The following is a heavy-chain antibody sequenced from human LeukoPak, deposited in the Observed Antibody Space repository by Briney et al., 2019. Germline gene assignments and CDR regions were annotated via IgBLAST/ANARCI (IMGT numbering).Heavy chain of an antibody. Sequence: ASVKVSCQASGYTFTSYDINWVRQAAGQGLEWMGWMNPNSGNKGCAQKFQGRVTMTRSTSISTAYMELSSLTSEDTAVYYCARGGSGWDLEHDYWGQGTLVTVSS. V-gene: IGHV1-8*01. J-gene: IGHJ4*02. CDR1: GYTFTSYD. CDR2: MNPNSGNK. CDR3: ARGGSGWDLEHDY. D-gene: IGHD6-19*01.